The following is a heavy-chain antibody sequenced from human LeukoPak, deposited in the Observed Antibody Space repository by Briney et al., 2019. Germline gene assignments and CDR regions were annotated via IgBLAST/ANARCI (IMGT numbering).Heavy chain of an antibody. CDR3: AREGIVVVPAAIVAFDI. CDR1: GGTFSSYA. CDR2: IIPIFGIA. J-gene: IGHJ3*02. Sequence: SVKVSRKASGGTFSSYAISWVRQAPGQGLEWMGRIIPIFGIANYAQKFQGRVTITADKSTSTAYMELSSLRSEDTAVYYCAREGIVVVPAAIVAFDIWGQGTMVTVSS. D-gene: IGHD2-2*01. V-gene: IGHV1-69*04.